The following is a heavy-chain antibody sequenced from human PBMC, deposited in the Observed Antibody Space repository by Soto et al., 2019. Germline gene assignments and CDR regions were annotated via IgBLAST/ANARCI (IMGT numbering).Heavy chain of an antibody. J-gene: IGHJ4*02. CDR2: ISAHNGNT. V-gene: IGHV1-18*01. CDR1: GYAFTTYG. D-gene: IGHD1-1*01. Sequence: QVHLVQSGAEVKKPGASVKVSCKGSGYAFTTYGITWVRQAPGQGLDWMGWISAHNGNTNYAQKLQARVTVTRDTSTSTAYMELRSLRSDDTAVYYCARGRYGDYWGQGALVTVSS. CDR3: ARGRYGDY.